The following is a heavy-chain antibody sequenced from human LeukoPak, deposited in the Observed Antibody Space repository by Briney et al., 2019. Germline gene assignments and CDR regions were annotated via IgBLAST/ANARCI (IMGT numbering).Heavy chain of an antibody. Sequence: GGSLRLSCAASGFIFSNYGMHWVRQAPGKGLEWVAAIWFDGSNQYHADAVKGRFTISRDNSKNTLYLQMSSLRAEDTALYYCARDDFAGDSSGYIDYWGQGTLVTVSS. V-gene: IGHV3-33*01. CDR1: GFIFSNYG. CDR3: ARDDFAGDSSGYIDY. D-gene: IGHD3-22*01. J-gene: IGHJ4*02. CDR2: IWFDGSNQ.